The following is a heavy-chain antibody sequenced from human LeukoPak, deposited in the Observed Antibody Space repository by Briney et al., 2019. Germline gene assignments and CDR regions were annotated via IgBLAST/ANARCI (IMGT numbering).Heavy chain of an antibody. CDR3: ARLVASDYADY. J-gene: IGHJ4*02. CDR1: GYSFDTYW. V-gene: IGHV5-51*01. Sequence: GASLQISCEGSGYSFDTYWIAWVRQLPGEVLEWMGTLHAGGSDTRYSPSFQGQVIFSVDKSIKTAYLQWNALKASDTAMYYCARLVASDYADYWGQGTLVTVAA. CDR2: LHAGGSDT. D-gene: IGHD2-15*01.